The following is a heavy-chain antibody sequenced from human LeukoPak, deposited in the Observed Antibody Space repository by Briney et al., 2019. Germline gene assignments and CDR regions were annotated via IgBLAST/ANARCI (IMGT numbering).Heavy chain of an antibody. J-gene: IGHJ4*02. V-gene: IGHV3-7*05. D-gene: IGHD1-1*01. Sequence: PGGSLRLSCAASGFIFRTYWMHWVRQAPGKGLEWVANIKQDGSEKYYVDSVKGRFTISRDNAKNSLYLQMNSLRAEDTAVYYCARGVSNWDYWGQGTLVTVSS. CDR3: ARGVSNWDY. CDR2: IKQDGSEK. CDR1: GFIFRTYW.